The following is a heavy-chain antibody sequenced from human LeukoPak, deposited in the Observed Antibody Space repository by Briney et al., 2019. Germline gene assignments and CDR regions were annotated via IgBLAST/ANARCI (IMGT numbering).Heavy chain of an antibody. CDR1: GGSFSGYY. Sequence: SETLSLTCAVYGGSFSGYYWSWIRQPPGKGLEWIGEINHSGSTNYNPSLKSRVTISVDTSKNQFSLKLSSVTAADTAVYFCARLTGYDWESSFDYWGQGTLVTVSS. CDR2: INHSGST. D-gene: IGHD5-12*01. CDR3: ARLTGYDWESSFDY. J-gene: IGHJ4*02. V-gene: IGHV4-34*01.